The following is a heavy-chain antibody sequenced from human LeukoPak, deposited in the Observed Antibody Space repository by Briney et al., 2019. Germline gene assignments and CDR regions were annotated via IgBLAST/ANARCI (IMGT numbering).Heavy chain of an antibody. Sequence: SETLSPTCTVFGGSISSGGYLWGWIRQPPGKGLEFIGNIYYSGSTYYNPSLKSRVSISVDTSKNQFSLKLSSVTAADTAVYYCLRSHGAYWGQGTLVTVSS. J-gene: IGHJ4*02. D-gene: IGHD3-10*01. CDR3: LRSHGAY. V-gene: IGHV4-39*01. CDR1: GGSISSGGYL. CDR2: IYYSGST.